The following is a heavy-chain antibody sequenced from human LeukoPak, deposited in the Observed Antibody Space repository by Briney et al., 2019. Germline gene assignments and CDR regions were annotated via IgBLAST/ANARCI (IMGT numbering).Heavy chain of an antibody. CDR2: TYTSGSS. D-gene: IGHD2-15*01. CDR3: ARGGGYGRNWFDP. J-gene: IGHJ5*02. Sequence: PSETLCLTCIVSGCSISSYHWTWIRQPAGKGLEWIGHTYTSGSSNYNPSLKRRVTMSVDASNNLFSLKLNSGAAADTAVYYCARGGGYGRNWFDPWGQGTLVIVSS. V-gene: IGHV4-4*07. CDR1: GCSISSYH.